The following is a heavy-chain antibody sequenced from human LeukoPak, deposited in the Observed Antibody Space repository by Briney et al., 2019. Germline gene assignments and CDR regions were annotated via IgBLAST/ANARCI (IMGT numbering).Heavy chain of an antibody. CDR3: ARQGVYSGSYPTWTTFDY. CDR1: GYTFTSYG. D-gene: IGHD1-26*01. J-gene: IGHJ4*02. V-gene: IGHV1-18*01. Sequence: ASVKVSCKASGYTFTSYGISWVRQAPGQGLEWMGWISAYNGNTNYAQKLQGRVTMTTDTSTSTAYMELRSLRSDDTAVYYCARQGVYSGSYPTWTTFDYWGQGTLVTVSS. CDR2: ISAYNGNT.